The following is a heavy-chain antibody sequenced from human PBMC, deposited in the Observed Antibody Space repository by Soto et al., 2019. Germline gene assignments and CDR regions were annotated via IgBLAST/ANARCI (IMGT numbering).Heavy chain of an antibody. CDR2: IYSSGST. D-gene: IGHD6-13*01. J-gene: IGHJ6*02. V-gene: IGHV4-61*05. CDR1: GGAISITGYY. CDR3: ASFSTSRWRNKCYYYGLGV. Sequence: VTCSVSGGAISITGYYLALDQQTPRKGLECIAYIYSSGSTNYNPSLTSRVTISLDTSKNQSCLKLSSVTAADTAVYYCASFSTSRWRNKCYYYGLGVWGERIT.